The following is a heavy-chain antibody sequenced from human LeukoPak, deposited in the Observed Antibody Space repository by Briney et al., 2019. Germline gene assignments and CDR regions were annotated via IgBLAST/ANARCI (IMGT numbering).Heavy chain of an antibody. V-gene: IGHV5-51*01. J-gene: IGHJ4*02. CDR3: ARQVRGYSYGH. Sequence: KPGESLKISCQGSGYSFPNYWIAWVRQMPGKGLEWMGVIFPGDSDIRYSPSFQGQVTISADKSIDTAYLQWSSLKASDSAMYYCARQVRGYSYGHWGQGTLVTVSA. D-gene: IGHD5-18*01. CDR2: IFPGDSDI. CDR1: GYSFPNYW.